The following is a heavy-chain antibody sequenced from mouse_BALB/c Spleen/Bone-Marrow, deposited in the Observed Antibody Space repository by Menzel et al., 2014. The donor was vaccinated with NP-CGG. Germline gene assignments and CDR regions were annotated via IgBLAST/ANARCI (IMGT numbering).Heavy chain of an antibody. J-gene: IGHJ2*01. V-gene: IGHV14-3*02. CDR1: GFNIKDTY. CDR3: ARYYYGTLLDY. CDR2: IDPANGNT. Sequence: EVQLQESGAELVKSGASVKLSCTASGFNIKDTYMHWVKQSPEQGLEWIGRIDPANGNTKYDPKFQGKANITADTSSNTAYLQLSSLTSEDTAVYYCARYYYGTLLDYWGQGTTLTVSS. D-gene: IGHD1-1*01.